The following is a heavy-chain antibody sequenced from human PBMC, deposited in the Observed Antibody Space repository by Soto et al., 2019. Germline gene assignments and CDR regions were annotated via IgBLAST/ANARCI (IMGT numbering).Heavy chain of an antibody. D-gene: IGHD6-13*01. Sequence: ASVKVSCKASGYTFTSYGISWVRQAPGQGLEWMGWISAYNGNTNYAQKLQGRVTMTTDTSTSTAYMELRSLRSDDTAVYYCARDDIAAAGMNWFDPWGQGTLVTVSS. V-gene: IGHV1-18*01. CDR2: ISAYNGNT. J-gene: IGHJ5*02. CDR1: GYTFTSYG. CDR3: ARDDIAAAGMNWFDP.